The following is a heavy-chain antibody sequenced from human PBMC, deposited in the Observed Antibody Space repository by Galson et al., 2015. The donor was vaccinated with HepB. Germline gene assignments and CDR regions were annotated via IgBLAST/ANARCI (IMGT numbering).Heavy chain of an antibody. CDR2: VSPDGTNT. Sequence: SLRLSCAASGFTFSNYAMTWIRQAPGKGLEWVSAVSPDGTNTYYADSVKGRFTFSRDNSKNTVYLQMNSLKVEDTATYYCVKNGRTGEPFYDFWGQGTLVTVSS. CDR3: VKNGRTGEPFYDF. V-gene: IGHV3-23*01. J-gene: IGHJ4*02. D-gene: IGHD7-27*01. CDR1: GFTFSNYA.